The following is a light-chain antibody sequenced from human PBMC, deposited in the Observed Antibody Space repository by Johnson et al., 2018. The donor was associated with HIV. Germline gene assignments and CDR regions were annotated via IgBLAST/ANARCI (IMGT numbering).Light chain of an antibody. CDR1: SSNIGNNY. V-gene: IGLV1-51*01. CDR3: GTWASTLSAGGV. J-gene: IGLJ1*01. Sequence: QSVLTQPPSVSAAPGQKVTISCSGSSSNIGNNYVSWYQQLPGTAPKLLMYDNNKRPSGIPDRFSGSKSGTSATLGITGLQTGDGADYYCGTWASTLSAGGVIGTESTVTVL. CDR2: DNN.